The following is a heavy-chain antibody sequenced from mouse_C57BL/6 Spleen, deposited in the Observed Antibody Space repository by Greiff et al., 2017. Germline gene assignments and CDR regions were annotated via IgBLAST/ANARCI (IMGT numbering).Heavy chain of an antibody. V-gene: IGHV5-4*01. J-gene: IGHJ3*01. CDR3: ARDPYYYSSGFAY. CDR2: ISDGGSYT. Sequence: EVQGVESGGGLVKPGGSLKLSCAASGFTFSSYAMSWVRQTPEKRLEWVATISDGGSYTYYPDNVKGRFTISRDNAKNNLYLQMSHLKSEDTAMYYCARDPYYYSSGFAYWGQGTLVTVSA. D-gene: IGHD1-1*01. CDR1: GFTFSSYA.